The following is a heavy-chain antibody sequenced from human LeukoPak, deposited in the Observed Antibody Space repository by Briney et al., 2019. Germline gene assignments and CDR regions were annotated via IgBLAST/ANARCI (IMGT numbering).Heavy chain of an antibody. J-gene: IGHJ4*02. Sequence: PSETLSLTCTVSGGSVSSSNYYWGWIRQPPGKGLEWIGRIYYSGSTYYNPSPKSRVTISVDTSKNQFSLKVSSVTAADTAVYYCARGNWNYVLDYWGQGTLVIVSS. CDR3: ARGNWNYVLDY. D-gene: IGHD1-7*01. CDR1: GGSVSSSNYY. V-gene: IGHV4-39*01. CDR2: IYYSGST.